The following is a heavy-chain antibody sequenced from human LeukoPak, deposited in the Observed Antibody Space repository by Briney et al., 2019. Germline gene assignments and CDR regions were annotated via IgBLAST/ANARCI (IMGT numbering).Heavy chain of an antibody. CDR2: INPSGGST. V-gene: IGHV1-46*01. D-gene: IGHD3-3*01. J-gene: IGHJ4*02. CDR3: ARDRSDDFWSGAIFDY. Sequence: ASVKVSCKASGYTFTSYYMHWVRQAPGQGLEWMGIINPSGGSTSYAQKFQGRVTMTRDMSTSTVYMELSSLRPEDTAVYYCARDRSDDFWSGAIFDYWGQGTLVTVSS. CDR1: GYTFTSYY.